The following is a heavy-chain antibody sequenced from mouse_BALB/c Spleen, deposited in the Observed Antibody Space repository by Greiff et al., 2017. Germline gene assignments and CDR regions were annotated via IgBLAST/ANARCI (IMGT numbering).Heavy chain of an antibody. CDR2: ISSGGGST. V-gene: IGHV5-12-1*01. J-gene: IGHJ2*01. CDR1: GFAFSSYD. D-gene: IGHD1-1*01. CDR3: ARHKATVAYFDY. Sequence: EVMLVESGGGLVKPGGSLKLSCAASGFAFSSYDMSWVRQTPEKRLEWVAYISSGGGSTYYPDTVKGRFTISRDNAKNTLYLQMSSLKSEDTAMYYCARHKATVAYFDYWGQGTTLTVSS.